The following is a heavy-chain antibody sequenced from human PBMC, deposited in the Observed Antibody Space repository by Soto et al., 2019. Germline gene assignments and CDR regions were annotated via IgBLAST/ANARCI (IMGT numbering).Heavy chain of an antibody. CDR3: ARDQSGAADF. CDR2: ISATGTT. Sequence: SETLSPTCTFSRDSMGTYYWNWIRQSAEKGLEWIGRISATGTTTYIPSLESRITLSVDTSKNEFSLNLKFVTAADTAVYSCARDQSGAADFWGTGTLVT. V-gene: IGHV4-4*07. J-gene: IGHJ3*01. CDR1: RDSMGTYY. D-gene: IGHD7-27*01.